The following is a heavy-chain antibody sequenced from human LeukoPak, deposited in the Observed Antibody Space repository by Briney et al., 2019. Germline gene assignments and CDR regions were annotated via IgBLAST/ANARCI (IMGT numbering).Heavy chain of an antibody. CDR3: AKGGAAMVNYYFDY. Sequence: QSGGSLRLSCAASGFTITSYAMSWVRQVPGKGLEWVSVISGSGGSTYSADSVKGRFTISRDNSKNTLFLQMNSLRAEDTAVYYCAKGGAAMVNYYFDYWGQGTLVTVSS. V-gene: IGHV3-23*01. CDR1: GFTITSYA. CDR2: ISGSGGST. D-gene: IGHD5-18*01. J-gene: IGHJ4*02.